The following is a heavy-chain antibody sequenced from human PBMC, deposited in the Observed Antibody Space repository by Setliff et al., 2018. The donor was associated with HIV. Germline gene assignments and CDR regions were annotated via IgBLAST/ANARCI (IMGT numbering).Heavy chain of an antibody. CDR3: ARETQQSYNIVTGYNYYYGIDV. CDR2: ITDSGNT. D-gene: IGHD3-9*01. Sequence: SETLSLTCNVSGASISNYYWTWIRQSPGKRLEWLGYITDSGNTNYNPSFRRRVTISADTSKNQVSLRLRSVTAADTAVYYCARETQQSYNIVTGYNYYYGIDVWGQGTTVTAP. CDR1: GASISNYY. J-gene: IGHJ6*02. V-gene: IGHV4-59*01.